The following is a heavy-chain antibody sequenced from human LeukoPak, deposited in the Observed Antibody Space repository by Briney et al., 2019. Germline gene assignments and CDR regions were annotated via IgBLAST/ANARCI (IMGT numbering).Heavy chain of an antibody. D-gene: IGHD5-18*01. V-gene: IGHV4-59*01. J-gene: IGHJ4*02. CDR3: ATHVDTAMGTFDY. Sequence: SETLSLTCTVSGGSISSYYWSWIRQPPGKGLEWIGYIYYSGSTNYNPSLKSRVTISVDTSKNQFSLKLSSVTAADTAVYYCATHVDTAMGTFDYWGQGTLVTVSS. CDR2: IYYSGST. CDR1: GGSISSYY.